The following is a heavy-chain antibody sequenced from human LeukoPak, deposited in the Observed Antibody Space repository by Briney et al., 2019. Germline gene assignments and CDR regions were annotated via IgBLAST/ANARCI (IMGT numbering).Heavy chain of an antibody. Sequence: GGSLRLSCAASGFTFSCYSMNWVRQATGKGLEWVSYISSSGSTIYYADSVKGRFTISRDNAKNSLYLQMNSLRAEDTAVYYCAELGITMIGGVWGKGTTVTISS. V-gene: IGHV3-48*04. J-gene: IGHJ6*04. D-gene: IGHD3-10*02. CDR2: ISSSGSTI. CDR3: AELGITMIGGV. CDR1: GFTFSCYS.